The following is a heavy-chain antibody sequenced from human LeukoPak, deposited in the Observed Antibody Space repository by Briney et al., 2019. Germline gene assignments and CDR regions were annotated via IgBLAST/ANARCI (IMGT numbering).Heavy chain of an antibody. CDR2: IHSDGSST. D-gene: IGHD4-11*01. CDR3: AKQNDYGNYGYYYYGMDV. V-gene: IGHV3-74*01. Sequence: GGSLRLSCAASGFTFSNYWMHWVRQAPGKGLVWVSRIHSDGSSTTSADSVKGRFTISRDNAENTLYLQMNSLRAEDTAVYYCAKQNDYGNYGYYYYGMDVWGQGTTVTVSS. J-gene: IGHJ6*02. CDR1: GFTFSNYW.